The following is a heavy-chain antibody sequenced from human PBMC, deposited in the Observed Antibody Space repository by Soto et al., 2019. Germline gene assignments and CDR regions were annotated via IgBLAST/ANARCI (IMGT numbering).Heavy chain of an antibody. J-gene: IGHJ5*02. CDR1: GYSFTTYH. Sequence: VQLVQSGAEVKKPGTSVKVSCKASGYSFTTYHIHWVRQAPGQGLEWLGFINPDGGATNYAQKFKGRLRLTKDTATSTVSMELSSLRHDDTAVFYCARGDIVSVPASEGNRFDPWGQGTLVTVS. CDR3: ARGDIVSVPASEGNRFDP. D-gene: IGHD2-15*01. V-gene: IGHV1-46*01. CDR2: INPDGGAT.